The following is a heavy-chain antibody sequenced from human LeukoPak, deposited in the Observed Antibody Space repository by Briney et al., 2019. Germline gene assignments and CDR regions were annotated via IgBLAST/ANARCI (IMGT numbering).Heavy chain of an antibody. CDR3: ARGTYYDQGAFDI. CDR2: IIPIFGTA. J-gene: IGHJ3*02. CDR1: GGTFSSYA. D-gene: IGHD3-22*01. V-gene: IGHV1-69*06. Sequence: SVKVSCKASGGTFSSYAISWVRQAPGQGLEWMGRIIPIFGTANYAQKLQGRVTITADKSTSTAYMELSSLRSEDTAVYYCARGTYYDQGAFDIWGQGTMVTVSS.